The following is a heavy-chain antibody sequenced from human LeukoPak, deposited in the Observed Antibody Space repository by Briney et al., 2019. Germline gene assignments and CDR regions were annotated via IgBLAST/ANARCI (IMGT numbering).Heavy chain of an antibody. CDR1: GFTFSSYW. Sequence: GGSLRLSCAASGFTFSSYWMSWVRQAPGKGLEWVANINQDGGEKYYVDSVKGRFTISRDSSKSTVYLQMNSLRAEDTAVYYCARDQETTRSKDAFDIWGEGTLVTVSS. V-gene: IGHV3-7*03. D-gene: IGHD1-1*01. J-gene: IGHJ3*02. CDR3: ARDQETTRSKDAFDI. CDR2: INQDGGEK.